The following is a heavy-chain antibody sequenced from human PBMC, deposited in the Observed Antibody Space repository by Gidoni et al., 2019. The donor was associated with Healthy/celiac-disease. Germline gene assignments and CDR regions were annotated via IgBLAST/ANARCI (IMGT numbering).Heavy chain of an antibody. CDR1: GGSVSSGSYY. J-gene: IGHJ6*03. CDR3: ARESSGENCSGGSCHYYYYYYMDV. V-gene: IGHV4-61*01. CDR2: IYYSGST. Sequence: QVQLQESGPGLVKPSETLSLTCTVSGGSVSSGSYYWSWIRQPPGKGLEWIGYIYYSGSTNYNPSLKSRVTIAGDTSKNQFSLKLSSVTAADTAVYYCARESSGENCSGGSCHYYYYYYMDVWGKGTTVTVSS. D-gene: IGHD2-15*01.